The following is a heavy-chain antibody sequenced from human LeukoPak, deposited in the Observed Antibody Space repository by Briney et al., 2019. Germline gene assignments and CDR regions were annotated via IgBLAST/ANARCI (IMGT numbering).Heavy chain of an antibody. CDR3: ARVFARGVIITYYFDY. D-gene: IGHD3-10*01. Sequence: ASVKVSCKASGYTFTSYGISWVRQAPGQGLEWMGSISAYNGNTNYAQKLQGRVTMTTDTSTSTAYMELRSLRSDDTAVYYCARVFARGVIITYYFDYWGQGTLVTVSS. CDR2: ISAYNGNT. V-gene: IGHV1-18*04. CDR1: GYTFTSYG. J-gene: IGHJ4*02.